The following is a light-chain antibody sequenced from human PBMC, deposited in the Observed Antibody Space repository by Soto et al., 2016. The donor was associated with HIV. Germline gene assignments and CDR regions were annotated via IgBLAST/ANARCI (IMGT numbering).Light chain of an antibody. CDR3: QQYDSDWS. CDR2: SAS. V-gene: IGKV1-12*01. Sequence: DIQMTQSPSSVSASVGDRVTITCRASQHISSWLAWYQQKPGKAPTLLISSASSLQSGVPSRFSGSGSGTDFTLTISSLQPADFATYFCQQYDSDWSFGQGTKVEIK. J-gene: IGKJ1*01. CDR1: QHISSW.